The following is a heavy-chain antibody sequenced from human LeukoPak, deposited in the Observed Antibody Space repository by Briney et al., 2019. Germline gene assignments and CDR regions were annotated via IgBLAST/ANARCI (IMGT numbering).Heavy chain of an antibody. D-gene: IGHD2-15*01. CDR3: ARGYCSDERCPVFPS. J-gene: IGHJ5*02. CDR1: GGSVTSYY. V-gene: IGHV4-59*02. Sequence: SETLSLTCSVSGGSVTSYYWNWVRQTPGKGLGWIGYISNSETTDYGPSFKSRVTMSLDTSKNQFSLKLSSVTAADTGVYYCARGYCSDERCPVFPSWGQGTLVTVSS. CDR2: ISNSETT.